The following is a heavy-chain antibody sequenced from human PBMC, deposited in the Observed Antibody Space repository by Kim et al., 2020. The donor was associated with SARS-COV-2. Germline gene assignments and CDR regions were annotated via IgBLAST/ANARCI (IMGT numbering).Heavy chain of an antibody. CDR1: GFTFSSYS. Sequence: GGSLRLSCAASGFTFSSYSMNWVRQAPGKGLEWVSYISSSSSTIYYADSVKGRFTISRDNAKNSLYLQMNSLRDEDTAVYYCARDGLQLWLLPGGGYNWFDPWGQGTLVTVSS. D-gene: IGHD5-18*01. J-gene: IGHJ5*02. V-gene: IGHV3-48*02. CDR3: ARDGLQLWLLPGGGYNWFDP. CDR2: ISSSSSTI.